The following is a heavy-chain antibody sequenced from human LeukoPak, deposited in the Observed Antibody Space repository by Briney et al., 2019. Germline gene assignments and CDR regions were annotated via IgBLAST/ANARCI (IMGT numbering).Heavy chain of an antibody. CDR2: LSSDGSNK. J-gene: IGHJ4*02. CDR3: AKGGEICSGGSCSPGY. CDR1: GFIFSSYG. V-gene: IGHV3-30*18. D-gene: IGHD2-15*01. Sequence: GGSLRLSCAASGFIFSSYGMHWVRQAPGKGLEWVAVLSSDGSNKYYTDSVKGRFTISRDNSKDTLYLQMNSLRVEDTALYYCAKGGEICSGGSCSPGYWGQGTLVTVSS.